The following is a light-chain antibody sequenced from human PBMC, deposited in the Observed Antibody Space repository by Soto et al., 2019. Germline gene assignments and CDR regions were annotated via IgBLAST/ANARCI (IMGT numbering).Light chain of an antibody. V-gene: IGLV2-8*01. J-gene: IGLJ1*01. CDR1: SSDVGHSNF. CDR3: NAQADNGKHV. Sequence: QSVLTQPPSASGSPGQSVTISCTGSSSDVGHSNFVSWYQQHPGKGPKLIIYEVSKRPSGDPDRFSGSKSGNTASLSVSGLQDEDEADYFCNAQADNGKHVFGTGTQLTVL. CDR2: EVS.